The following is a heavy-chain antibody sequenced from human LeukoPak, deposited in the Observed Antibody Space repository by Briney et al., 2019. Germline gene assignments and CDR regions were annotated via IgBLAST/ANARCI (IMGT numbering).Heavy chain of an antibody. CDR2: IFYTGST. D-gene: IGHD2-15*01. CDR1: GGSISSSNW. Sequence: SGTLSLTCAVSGGSISSSNWWSWVRQPPGKGLEWIGSIFYTGSTSYNPSLKSRVTISVDTSKNHFSLNLSSVTATDSAVYYCARRSGGALDYWGRGTLVAVSS. J-gene: IGHJ4*02. V-gene: IGHV4-4*02. CDR3: ARRSGGALDY.